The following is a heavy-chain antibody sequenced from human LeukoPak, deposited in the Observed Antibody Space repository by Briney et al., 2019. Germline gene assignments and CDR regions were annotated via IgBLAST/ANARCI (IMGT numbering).Heavy chain of an antibody. J-gene: IGHJ5*02. CDR1: GYTFTGYY. D-gene: IGHD6-19*01. V-gene: IGHV1-2*02. CDR2: INPNSGGT. Sequence: ASVKVSCKASGYTFTGYYMHWVRQAPGQGLEWMRWINPNSGGTNYAQKFQGRVTMTRDTSISTAYMELSRLRSDDTAVYYCARARRGGWYLNWFDPWGQGTLVTVSS. CDR3: ARARRGGWYLNWFDP.